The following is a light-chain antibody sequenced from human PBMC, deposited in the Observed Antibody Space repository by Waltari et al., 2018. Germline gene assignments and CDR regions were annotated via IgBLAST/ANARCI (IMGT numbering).Light chain of an antibody. J-gene: IGKJ1*01. CDR3: QRYGTLPAT. Sequence: EIVLTPSPGTLSLSPGERATLSCRASQSVSRALRTLAWYQQKPGQAPRLLIYDASTRATGIPDRFSGSGSGTDFTLTISRLEPDDFAVYYCQRYGTLPATFGQGTKVEIK. V-gene: IGKV3-20*01. CDR1: QSVSRALRT. CDR2: DAS.